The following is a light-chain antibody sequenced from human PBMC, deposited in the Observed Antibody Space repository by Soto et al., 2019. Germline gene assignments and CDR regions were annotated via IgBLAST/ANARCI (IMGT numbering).Light chain of an antibody. CDR1: RPSIGSNH. J-gene: IGLJ1*01. CDR3: SSYTTSNTYV. Sequence: QSVLTQPPSASGTPGQRVTISCSGSRPSIGSNHVYWYQQLPGMAPKLLIYTNNQRPSGVPDRFSASKSGTSASLAISGLRSEDEADYYCSSYTTSNTYVFGTGTKVTVL. CDR2: TNN. V-gene: IGLV1-47*02.